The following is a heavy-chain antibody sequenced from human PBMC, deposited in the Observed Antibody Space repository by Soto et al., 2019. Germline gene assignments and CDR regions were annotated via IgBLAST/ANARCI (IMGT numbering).Heavy chain of an antibody. CDR2: IYYSGST. Sequence: QVQLQESGPGLVKPSQTLSLTCTVSGGSISSGDYYWSWIRQPPGKGLEWIGYIYYSGSTYYNPSPKSRVTISVDTSKNQFSLKLSSVTAADTAVYYCARDKRRVDSSSWYYFDYWGQGTLVTVSS. CDR3: ARDKRRVDSSSWYYFDY. CDR1: GGSISSGDYY. D-gene: IGHD6-13*01. J-gene: IGHJ4*02. V-gene: IGHV4-30-4*01.